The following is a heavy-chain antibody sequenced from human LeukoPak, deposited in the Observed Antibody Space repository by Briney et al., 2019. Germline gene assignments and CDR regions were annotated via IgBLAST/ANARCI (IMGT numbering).Heavy chain of an antibody. V-gene: IGHV3-48*04. CDR1: GFTFSSYS. D-gene: IGHD4-23*01. J-gene: IGHJ6*04. Sequence: GGSLRLSCAASGFTFSSYSMNWVRQAPGKGLEWVSYISSSSSTIYYADSVKGRFTISRDNAKNSLYLQMNSLRAEDTAVYYCARGKVVTPDRSVDVWGKGTTVTVSS. CDR2: ISSSSSTI. CDR3: ARGKVVTPDRSVDV.